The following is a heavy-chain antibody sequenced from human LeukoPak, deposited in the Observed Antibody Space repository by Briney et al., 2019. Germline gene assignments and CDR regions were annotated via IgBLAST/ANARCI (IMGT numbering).Heavy chain of an antibody. CDR1: GFTFRDYY. CDR3: AREVRYQLLSWFDR. Sequence: GGSLRLSCAASGFTFRDYYMSWIRQAPGKGLEWVSYISSSGSTIYYADSVKGRFTISRDNAKNSLYLQMNSLRAEDTAVYYCAREVRYQLLSWFDRWGQGTLVTVSS. D-gene: IGHD2-2*01. CDR2: ISSSGSTI. V-gene: IGHV3-11*01. J-gene: IGHJ5*02.